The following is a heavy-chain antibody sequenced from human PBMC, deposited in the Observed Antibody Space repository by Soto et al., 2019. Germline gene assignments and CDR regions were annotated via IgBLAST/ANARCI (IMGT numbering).Heavy chain of an antibody. J-gene: IGHJ4*02. CDR3: AASYGSGYRAFDY. Sequence: QVQLVQSGTEVKKPGSSVKVSCKASGDTFSFYTINWVRQAPGLGLEWVGRINPIVSMSNYAQKFQGRVSMTADNSTSRAYMELRSLRSDDTAMYFCAASYGSGYRAFDYWGQGALVIVSS. D-gene: IGHD3-10*01. V-gene: IGHV1-69*02. CDR2: INPIVSMS. CDR1: GDTFSFYT.